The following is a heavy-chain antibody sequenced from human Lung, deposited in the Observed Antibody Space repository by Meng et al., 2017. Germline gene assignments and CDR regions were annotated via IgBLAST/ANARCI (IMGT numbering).Heavy chain of an antibody. J-gene: IGHJ4*02. CDR2: INHSGST. CDR1: GGSFSYYY. D-gene: IGHD4-11*01. V-gene: IGHV4-34*01. CDR3: ARGPTTMAHDFDY. Sequence: QLQQWGAGPLKPSEPLSLTCVVSGGSFSYYYWSWIRQPPGKGLEWIGEINHSGSTNYNPSLESRATISVDTSQNNLSLKLSSVTAADSAVYYCARGPTTMAHDFDYWGQGTLVTVSS.